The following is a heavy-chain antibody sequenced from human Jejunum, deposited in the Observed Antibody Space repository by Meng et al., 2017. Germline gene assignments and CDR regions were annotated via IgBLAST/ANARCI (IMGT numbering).Heavy chain of an antibody. J-gene: IGHJ4*02. CDR3: ARDRITYSSSSSLGY. CDR2: ISAYNGMT. Sequence: ASVKVSCKASGYTFTNYVLAWVRQAPGQGLEWMGWISAYNGMTNYAPKLQGRVTMTTDTSTSTAYMELRSLRSDDTAVYYCARDRITYSSSSSLGYWGQGTLVTVSS. CDR1: GYTFTNYV. V-gene: IGHV1-18*01. D-gene: IGHD6-6*01.